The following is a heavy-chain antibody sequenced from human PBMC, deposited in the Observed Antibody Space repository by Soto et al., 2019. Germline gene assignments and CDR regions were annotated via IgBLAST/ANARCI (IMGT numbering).Heavy chain of an antibody. CDR1: GYTFTSYA. Sequence: QVQLVQSGAEVKKPGASVKVSCKASGYTFTSYAMHWVRQAPGQRLEWMGWINAGNGNTKSSQKFQGRVTITRDTSASTADMDLSSLRSEDTAVYYCAREIFSYCGGDCYSNLPAIDAFDIWGQGTMVTVSS. CDR2: INAGNGNT. V-gene: IGHV1-3*01. CDR3: AREIFSYCGGDCYSNLPAIDAFDI. J-gene: IGHJ3*02. D-gene: IGHD2-21*02.